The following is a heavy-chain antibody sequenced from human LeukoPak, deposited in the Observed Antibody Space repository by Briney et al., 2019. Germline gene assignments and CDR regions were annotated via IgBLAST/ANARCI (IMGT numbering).Heavy chain of an antibody. CDR3: ARVNSQYRLPGFVMDV. J-gene: IGHJ6*04. V-gene: IGHV3-23*01. CDR2: ISGSGGST. Sequence: GGSLRLSCAASGFTFSSYAMSWVRHAPGKGLEWGSDISGSGGSTYYADSVEGRFTISRDNSKNTLYLQMNSLRAEDTAVYYCARVNSQYRLPGFVMDVWGKGTTVTASS. D-gene: IGHD2-2*01. CDR1: GFTFSSYA.